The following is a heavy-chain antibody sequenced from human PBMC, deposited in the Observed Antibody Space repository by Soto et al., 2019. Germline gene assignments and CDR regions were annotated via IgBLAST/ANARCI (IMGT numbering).Heavy chain of an antibody. CDR2: IYFNGNT. J-gene: IGHJ6*02. V-gene: IGHV4-31*03. Sequence: SETLSLTCSVSGGSINNGMYYWSWIRQHPGKGLEWIGYIYFNGNTYYHQSLRSRVIMSLDMSKNQFSLNMSSVTAADAAVYYCARVSGSYYYGMDVWGQGITVTVSS. CDR3: ARVSGSYYYGMDV. CDR1: GGSINNGMYY. D-gene: IGHD1-26*01.